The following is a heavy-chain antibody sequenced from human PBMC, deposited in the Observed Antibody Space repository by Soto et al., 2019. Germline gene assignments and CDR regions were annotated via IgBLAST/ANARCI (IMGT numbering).Heavy chain of an antibody. V-gene: IGHV3-30-3*01. CDR2: ISYDGSKK. CDR3: ARDKRYSGYEYFDY. CDR1: GFTFSTYA. J-gene: IGHJ4*02. D-gene: IGHD5-12*01. Sequence: GGSLRLSCAASGFTFSTYAMHWVRQAPGKGLEWVAVISYDGSKKYYADSVKGRFTISRDNSKNTLYLQMNSLRAEDTAVYYCARDKRYSGYEYFDYWGQGTLVTVS.